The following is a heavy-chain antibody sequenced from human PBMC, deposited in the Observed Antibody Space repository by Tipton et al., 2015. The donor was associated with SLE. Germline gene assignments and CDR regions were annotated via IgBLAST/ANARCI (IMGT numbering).Heavy chain of an antibody. CDR2: INHSGST. CDR3: ARDNYYGSGSSSRWFDP. D-gene: IGHD3-10*01. V-gene: IGHV4-34*01. J-gene: IGHJ5*02. Sequence: TLSLTCAVYGGSFSGYYWSWIRQPPGKGLEWIGEINHSGSTNYNPSLKSRVTISVDTSKNQFSLKLSSVTAADTAVYYCARDNYYGSGSSSRWFDPWGQGTLVTVSS. CDR1: GGSFSGYY.